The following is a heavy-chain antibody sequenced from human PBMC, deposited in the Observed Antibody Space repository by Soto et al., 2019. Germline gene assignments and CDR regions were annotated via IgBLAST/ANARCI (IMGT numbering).Heavy chain of an antibody. D-gene: IGHD5-12*01. V-gene: IGHV1-69*12. CDR1: GGTFSNYA. Sequence: QVQLVQSGAEVKKPGSSVKVSCKASGGTFSNYALTWVRQAPGQGLEWMGGINPLFGTTTYAQKFQDRVTITADESTTTAYMELTSLRSDDTSVYYCARIVDGYTPGTGYWGQGTLVTVPS. CDR2: INPLFGTT. CDR3: ARIVDGYTPGTGY. J-gene: IGHJ4*02.